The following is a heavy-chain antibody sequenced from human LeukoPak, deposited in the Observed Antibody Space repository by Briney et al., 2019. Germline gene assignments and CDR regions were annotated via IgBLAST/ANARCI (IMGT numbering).Heavy chain of an antibody. J-gene: IGHJ4*02. CDR1: GGSFSGYY. CDR3: ASPAVPDSSGSQLHHFDY. Sequence: SETLSLTCAVYGGSFSGYYWSWIRQPPGEGLEWIGEINHSGSTNYNPSLKSRVTISVDTSKNQFSLKLSSVTAADTAVYYCASPAVPDSSGSQLHHFDYWGQGTLVTVSS. CDR2: INHSGST. D-gene: IGHD3-22*01. V-gene: IGHV4-34*01.